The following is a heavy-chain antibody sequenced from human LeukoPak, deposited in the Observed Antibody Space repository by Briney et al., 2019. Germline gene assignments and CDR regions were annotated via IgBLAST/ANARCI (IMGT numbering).Heavy chain of an antibody. CDR2: IWFDGSHK. V-gene: IGHV3-33*08. D-gene: IGHD2-2*01. Sequence: GGSLRLSCAASGFTFSSYAMSWVRQAPGKGLQWVAVIWFDGSHKYYVDSVKGRFTISRDNSKNTVYLQMNNLRADDTALYYCARDFETCSSTRCYTPHYYDGLDVWGRGTTVTVSS. J-gene: IGHJ6*02. CDR1: GFTFSSYA. CDR3: ARDFETCSSTRCYTPHYYDGLDV.